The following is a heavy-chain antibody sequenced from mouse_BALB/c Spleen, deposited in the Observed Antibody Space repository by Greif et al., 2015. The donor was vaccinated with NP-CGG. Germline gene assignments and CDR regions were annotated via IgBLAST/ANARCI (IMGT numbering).Heavy chain of an antibody. CDR3: AKIGLYGNYVSWFAY. V-gene: IGHV1-7*01. CDR1: GYTFTSYW. CDR2: INPSTGYT. D-gene: IGHD2-1*01. J-gene: IGHJ3*01. Sequence: VKLLESGAELAKPGASVKMSCKASGYTFTSYWMHWVKQRPGQGLEWIGYINPSTGYTEYNQKFKDKATLTADKSSSXAYMQLSSLTSEDSAVYYCAKIGLYGNYVSWFAYWGQGTLVTVSA.